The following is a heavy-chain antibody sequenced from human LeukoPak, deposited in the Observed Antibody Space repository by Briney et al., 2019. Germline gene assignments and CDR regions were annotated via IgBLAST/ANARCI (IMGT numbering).Heavy chain of an antibody. J-gene: IGHJ6*02. CDR2: ISAYNGNT. V-gene: IGHV1-18*01. CDR3: AKDLGITKVRGVPHYYYGMDV. CDR1: GYTFTSYG. D-gene: IGHD3-10*01. Sequence: ASVKVSCKASGYTFTSYGISWVRQAPGQGLEWMGWISAYNGNTNYAQKLQGRVTMTTDTSTSTAYMELRSLRSDDTAVYYCAKDLGITKVRGVPHYYYGMDVWGQGTTVTVSS.